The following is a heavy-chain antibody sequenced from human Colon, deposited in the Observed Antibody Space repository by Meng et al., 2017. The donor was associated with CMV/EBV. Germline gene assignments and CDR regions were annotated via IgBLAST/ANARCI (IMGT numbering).Heavy chain of an antibody. D-gene: IGHD6-6*01. CDR3: ARGGKASKASSSSMTAQLSGYYGMGV. J-gene: IGHJ6*02. CDR1: GYTFTSYY. CDR2: INPSGGST. V-gene: IGHV1-46*01. Sequence: ASVKVSCKASGYTFTSYYIHWVRQAPGQGLEWMGIINPSGGSTSYAQKFQGRVTMTRDTSTSTVYMELSSLRSEDTAVYYCARGGKASKASSSSMTAQLSGYYGMGVWGQGTTVTVSS.